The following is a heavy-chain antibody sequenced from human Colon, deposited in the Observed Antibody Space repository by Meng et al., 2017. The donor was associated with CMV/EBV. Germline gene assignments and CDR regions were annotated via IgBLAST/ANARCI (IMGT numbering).Heavy chain of an antibody. CDR2: IYHSGTT. CDR3: ARRGRYCTSATCYTPFDF. Sequence: SETLSLTCTVSGGSISTSGFFWGWIRQPPGKGLEWIGTIYHSGTTSYNPSLKSRVAISVDTSKNQFSLKLSSMTAADTAVYYCARRGRYCTSATCYTPFDFWGQGALVTVSS. V-gene: IGHV4-39*01. D-gene: IGHD2-2*02. J-gene: IGHJ4*02. CDR1: GGSISTSGFF.